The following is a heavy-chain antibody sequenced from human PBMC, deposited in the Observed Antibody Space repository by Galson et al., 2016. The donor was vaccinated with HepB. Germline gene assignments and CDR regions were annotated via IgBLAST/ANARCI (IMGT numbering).Heavy chain of an antibody. CDR2: ISEDGSSK. CDR3: AKAALVGPTYPLEF. V-gene: IGHV3-30*04. J-gene: IGHJ4*02. D-gene: IGHD1-26*01. Sequence: SLRLSCAASGFIFSNYAVLWVRQAPGKGPEWVAVISEDGSSKHYIASVEGRFTVSRDNSKNTFYLQTNSLRAEDRAVYYCAKAALVGPTYPLEFWGPGALVTVSS. CDR1: GFIFSNYA.